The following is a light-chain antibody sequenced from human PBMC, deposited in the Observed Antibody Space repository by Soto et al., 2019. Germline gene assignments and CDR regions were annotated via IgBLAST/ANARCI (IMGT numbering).Light chain of an antibody. CDR1: QSVDTNF. CDR3: QQYERTPLYT. V-gene: IGKV3-20*01. CDR2: ATS. J-gene: IGKJ2*01. Sequence: EVVLTQSPGTLSLSPGEKATLSCRATQSVDTNFLAWYQQRPGQAPRLLIYATSRRASGIPDRFSAGGSGTDFTLTIGRLEPEDFAVYYCQQYERTPLYTCGQGTKLEI.